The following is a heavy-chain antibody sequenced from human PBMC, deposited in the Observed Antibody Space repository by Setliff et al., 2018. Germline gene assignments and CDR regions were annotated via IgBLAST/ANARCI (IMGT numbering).Heavy chain of an antibody. V-gene: IGHV5-51*01. Sequence: PGESLKISCKASGYSFTTYWIGWVRQMPGKGLEWMGIVFSGDSDTRYSPSFQGQVTMSADKSINTAYLQWSTLKASDTAMYYCARLGSSSWYNDVFDFWGPGTMVTVSS. D-gene: IGHD6-13*01. CDR3: ARLGSSSWYNDVFDF. CDR1: GYSFTTYW. CDR2: VFSGDSDT. J-gene: IGHJ3*01.